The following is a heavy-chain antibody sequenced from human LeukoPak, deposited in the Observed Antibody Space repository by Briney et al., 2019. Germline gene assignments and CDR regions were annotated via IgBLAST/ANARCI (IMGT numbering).Heavy chain of an antibody. Sequence: GGSLRLSCAASGFTFSSYWMSWVRQAPGKGLEWVAVIWYDGSNKYYADSVKGRFTISRDNSKNTLYLQMNSLRAEDTAVYYCARRERLAADGPAYYYGMDVWGQGTTVTVSS. CDR3: ARRERLAADGPAYYYGMDV. J-gene: IGHJ6*02. CDR2: IWYDGSNK. CDR1: GFTFSSYW. V-gene: IGHV3-33*08. D-gene: IGHD6-13*01.